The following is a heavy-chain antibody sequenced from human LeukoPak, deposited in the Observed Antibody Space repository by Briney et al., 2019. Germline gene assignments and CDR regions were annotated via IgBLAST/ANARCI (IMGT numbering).Heavy chain of an antibody. CDR3: ARARPYDSSGYYDY. D-gene: IGHD3-22*01. V-gene: IGHV3-66*01. J-gene: IGHJ4*02. Sequence: PGGSLRLSCAASGFTVSSNYMTWVRQAPGKGLEWVSVVYGGDTTYYADSVKGRFTISRDNSKNTLYLQMNSLRAEDTAVYYCARARPYDSSGYYDYWGQGTLVTVSS. CDR2: VYGGDTT. CDR1: GFTVSSNY.